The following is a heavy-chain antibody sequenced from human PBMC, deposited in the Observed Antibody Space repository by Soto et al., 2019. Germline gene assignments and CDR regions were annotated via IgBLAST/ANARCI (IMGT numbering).Heavy chain of an antibody. CDR2: IIPMFRTP. CDR1: GVTFSSFA. V-gene: IGHV1-69*01. Sequence: QVQLVQSGAEVKQPGSSVKVSCQASGVTFSSFAISWVRQAPGQGLEWMGGIIPMFRTPNYAQNFQGRVTITADESTSSVYMELSRLRPEDTAVDYCARSTGSGFRPGTHRFNWFDPWGQGTLVTVSS. CDR3: ARSTGSGFRPGTHRFNWFDP. D-gene: IGHD5-12*01. J-gene: IGHJ5*02.